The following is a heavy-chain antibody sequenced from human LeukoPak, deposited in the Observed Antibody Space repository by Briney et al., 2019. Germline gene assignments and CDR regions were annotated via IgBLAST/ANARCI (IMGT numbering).Heavy chain of an antibody. CDR2: INPNSGGT. D-gene: IGHD2-2*01. CDR1: GYTFTAYY. J-gene: IGHJ4*02. CDR3: ARDRVVVPAAFDY. Sequence: GASVKVSCKASGYTFTAYYMHWVRQAHGQGLEWMGWINPNSGGTNYAQKFQGRVTMTRDTSISTAYMELSRLRSDDTAVYYCARDRVVVPAAFDYWGQGTLVTVSS. V-gene: IGHV1-2*02.